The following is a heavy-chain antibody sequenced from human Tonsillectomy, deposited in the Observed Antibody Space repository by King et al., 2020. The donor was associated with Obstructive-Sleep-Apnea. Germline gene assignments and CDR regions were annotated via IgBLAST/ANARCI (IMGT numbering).Heavy chain of an antibody. D-gene: IGHD3-22*01. CDR1: GGSFSGYY. Sequence: VQLQQWGAGLLKPSETLSLTCAVYGGSFSGYYWNWIRQPPGKGLEWIGEINHSGITNNNPSLRSRVTMSVDTSKNQFSLKLTSVSAADTAVYYCARGDTYYYDSSVYYRTDAFDVWGQGTMVTVSS. CDR3: ARGDTYYYDSSVYYRTDAFDV. V-gene: IGHV4-34*01. CDR2: INHSGIT. J-gene: IGHJ3*01.